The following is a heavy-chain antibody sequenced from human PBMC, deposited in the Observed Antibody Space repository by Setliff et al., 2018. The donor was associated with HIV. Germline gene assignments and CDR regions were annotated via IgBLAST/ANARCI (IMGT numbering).Heavy chain of an antibody. Sequence: GSLRLSCAASGFTVSSNYMTWVRQATGKGLEWVSAIGTAGDTYYPGSVKGRFTISRENAKNSLYLQMNSLRAGDTAVYYCATWPTERLNALDIWGQGTMVTVSS. CDR2: IGTAGDT. J-gene: IGHJ3*02. D-gene: IGHD5-12*01. CDR1: GFTVSSNY. V-gene: IGHV3-13*01. CDR3: ATWPTERLNALDI.